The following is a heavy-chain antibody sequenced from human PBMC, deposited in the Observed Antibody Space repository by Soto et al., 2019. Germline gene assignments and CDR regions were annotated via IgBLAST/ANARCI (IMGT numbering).Heavy chain of an antibody. D-gene: IGHD1-1*01. CDR3: ARYRYLDP. CDR1: GGSIRSGDYY. Sequence: PSETLSLTCTVSGGSIRSGDYYWSWIRQPPGKGLEWIGYIYYRGSTYYTPSLKSRVTISVDTSKNSLYLQMNSLRAEDTAVDYCARYRYLDPWGQGSLVTVSS. V-gene: IGHV4-30-4*01. CDR2: IYYRGST. J-gene: IGHJ5*02.